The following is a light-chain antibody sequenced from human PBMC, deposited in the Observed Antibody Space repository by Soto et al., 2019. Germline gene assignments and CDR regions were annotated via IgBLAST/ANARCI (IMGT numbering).Light chain of an antibody. Sequence: IQMTQSPSSLSASVGDRVTITCQASQDISKNLNWYQQQPGKAPKLLIYDASSLQTGVPSRFNGSGSATHFTFTIRSLQPEDIAIYYCQQNYNLLPITFGRGTRLEIK. J-gene: IGKJ5*01. CDR3: QQNYNLLPIT. V-gene: IGKV1-33*01. CDR2: DAS. CDR1: QDISKN.